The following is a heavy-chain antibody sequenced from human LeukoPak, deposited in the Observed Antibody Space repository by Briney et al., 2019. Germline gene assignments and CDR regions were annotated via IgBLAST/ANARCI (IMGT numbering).Heavy chain of an antibody. CDR3: ARSPTTVVTPRFGFDP. D-gene: IGHD4-23*01. CDR1: GGSISSSSYY. J-gene: IGHJ5*02. V-gene: IGHV4-39*07. Sequence: SETLSLTCTVSGGSISSSSYYWGWIRQPPGKGLEWIGSIYYSGSTYYNPSLKSRVTISVDTSKNQFSLKLSSVTAADTAVYYCARSPTTVVTPRFGFDPWGQGTLVTVSS. CDR2: IYYSGST.